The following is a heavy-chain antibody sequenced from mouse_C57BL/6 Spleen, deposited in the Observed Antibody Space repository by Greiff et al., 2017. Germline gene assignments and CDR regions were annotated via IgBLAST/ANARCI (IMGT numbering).Heavy chain of an antibody. J-gene: IGHJ4*01. CDR2: IYPGSGST. Sequence: QVQLQQPGAELVKPGASVKMSCKASGYTFTSYWITWVKPRPGQGLEWIGDIYPGSGSTNYNQKFKSKATLTVDTSSSPAYMQLSSLTSEDSAVYYCARVWDGAMDYWGQGTSVTVSS. CDR1: GYTFTSYW. D-gene: IGHD4-1*01. CDR3: ARVWDGAMDY. V-gene: IGHV1-55*01.